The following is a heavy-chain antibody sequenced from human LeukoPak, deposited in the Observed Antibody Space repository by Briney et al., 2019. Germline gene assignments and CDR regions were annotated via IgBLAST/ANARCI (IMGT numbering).Heavy chain of an antibody. CDR1: GGSLSSYY. Sequence: SETLSVTCTVSGGSLSSYYWSWIRQPAGKGLEWIGRIYTSGSTNYNPSLKSRVTISVDTSKNQFSLKLSSVTAADTAVYYCASDRCPLRLGELSLSYAFDIWGQGTMVTVSS. CDR3: ASDRCPLRLGELSLSYAFDI. CDR2: IYTSGST. J-gene: IGHJ3*02. D-gene: IGHD3-16*02. V-gene: IGHV4-4*07.